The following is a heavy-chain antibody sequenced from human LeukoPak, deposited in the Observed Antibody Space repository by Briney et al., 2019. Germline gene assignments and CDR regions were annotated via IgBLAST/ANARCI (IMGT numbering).Heavy chain of an antibody. CDR3: ARSSSWYKDMDV. V-gene: IGHV4-30-2*01. D-gene: IGHD6-13*01. CDR1: GGSISSGGYY. CDR2: IYHSGST. J-gene: IGHJ6*03. Sequence: SETLSLTCTVSGGSISSGGYYWSWIRQPPGKGLEWIGYIYHSGSTYYNPSLRSRVTISVDRSKNQFSLKLSSVTAADTAVYYCARSSSWYKDMDVWGKGTTVTVSS.